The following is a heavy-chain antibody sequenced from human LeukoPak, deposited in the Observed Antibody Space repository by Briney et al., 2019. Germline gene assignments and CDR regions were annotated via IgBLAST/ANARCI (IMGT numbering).Heavy chain of an antibody. J-gene: IGHJ6*02. CDR2: ISGSGGST. CDR3: AKDRLGRSIQSV. CDR1: GFTFSSYA. V-gene: IGHV3-23*01. Sequence: PGGSLRLSCAASGFTFSSYAISWVRQAPGKGLEWVSAISGSGGSTYYADSVKGRFTISRDNSKNTLYLQMNSLRAEDTAVYYCAKDRLGRSIQSVWGQGTTVTVSS. D-gene: IGHD5-18*01.